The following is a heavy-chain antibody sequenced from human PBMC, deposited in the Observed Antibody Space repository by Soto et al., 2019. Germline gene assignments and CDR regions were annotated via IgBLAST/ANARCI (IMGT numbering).Heavy chain of an antibody. V-gene: IGHV1-69*02. CDR2: IIPVIGVG. J-gene: IGHJ5*02. Sequence: QVQLVQSGAEVKKPGSSVKVSCKPSGNTLNTDPITWLRQAPGQGLEWMGRIIPVIGVGTYAQKFQDRVTITADKSTTTVYMEMTSLTSEDTATYYFPIGRTRSNGYYCAWGQGTQVTVS. CDR3: PIGRTRSNGYYCA. D-gene: IGHD3-22*01. CDR1: GNTLNTDP.